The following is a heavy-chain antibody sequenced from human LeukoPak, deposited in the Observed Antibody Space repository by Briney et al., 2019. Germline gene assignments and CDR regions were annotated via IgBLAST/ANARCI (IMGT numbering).Heavy chain of an antibody. D-gene: IGHD6-13*01. CDR3: ARVQGLESSSWYGGTDY. CDR1: GLTFSSYG. J-gene: IGHJ4*02. Sequence: PGRSLRLSCAASGLTFSSYGMHWVRQAPGKGLEWVAVIWYDGSNKYYADSVKGRFTISRDNSKNTLYLQMNSLRAEDTAVYYCARVQGLESSSWYGGTDYWGQGTLVTVSS. V-gene: IGHV3-33*01. CDR2: IWYDGSNK.